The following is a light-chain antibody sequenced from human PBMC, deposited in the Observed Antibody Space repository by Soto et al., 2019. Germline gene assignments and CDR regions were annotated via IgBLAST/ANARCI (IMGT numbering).Light chain of an antibody. CDR1: TGAVTSGHS. CDR3: FLSYTGTRRV. V-gene: IGLV7-46*01. J-gene: IGLJ3*02. CDR2: GTT. Sequence: QAVVTQEPSLTVSPGGTVTLTCGSSTGAVTSGHSPCWFQRKPGQAPRTLICGTTNKRSWTPARFSGSLLGGKAALTLSGAQPEDEAEYYCFLSYTGTRRVFGGGTKLTVL.